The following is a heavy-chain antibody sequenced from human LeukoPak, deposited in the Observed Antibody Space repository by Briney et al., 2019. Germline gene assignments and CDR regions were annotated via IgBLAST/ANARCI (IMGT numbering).Heavy chain of an antibody. CDR1: GYTFTSYG. Sequence: ASVKVSCKASGYTFTSYGISWVRQAPGQGLEWMGWISAYSGNTNYAQKLQGRVTMTTDTSTSTAYMELRSLRSDDTAVYYCARVRRQQWLVHYYGMDVWGQGTTVTVSS. J-gene: IGHJ6*02. CDR2: ISAYSGNT. V-gene: IGHV1-18*01. D-gene: IGHD6-19*01. CDR3: ARVRRQQWLVHYYGMDV.